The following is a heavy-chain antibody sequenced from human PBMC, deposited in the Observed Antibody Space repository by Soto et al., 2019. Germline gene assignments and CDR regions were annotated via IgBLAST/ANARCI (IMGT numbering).Heavy chain of an antibody. CDR2: IRRKANSYTT. CDR3: AMLGGWSGGSSDMDV. J-gene: IGHJ6*02. V-gene: IGHV3-72*01. CDR1: GLIFSDYH. D-gene: IGHD6-19*01. Sequence: EVPLVESGGGLVQPGGSLRLSCAASGLIFSDYHMDWVRQAPGKGLEWVGRIRRKANSYTTEYAASVKGRFTISREDSKNSLYLQMNSLKSEDTAVYYCAMLGGWSGGSSDMDVWGQGTTVTVSS.